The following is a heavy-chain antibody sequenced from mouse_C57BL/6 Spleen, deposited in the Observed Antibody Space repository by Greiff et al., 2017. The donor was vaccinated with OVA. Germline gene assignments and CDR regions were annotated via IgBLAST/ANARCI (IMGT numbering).Heavy chain of an antibody. V-gene: IGHV3-6*01. CDR1: GYSITSGYY. J-gene: IGHJ3*01. CDR2: ISYDGSN. Sequence: ESGPGLVKPSQSLSLTCSVTGYSITSGYYWNWIRQFPGNKLEWMGYISYDGSNNYNPSLKNRISITRDTSKNQFFLKLNSVTTEDTATYYCASTAQAIAYWGQGTLVTVSA. CDR3: ASTAQAIAY. D-gene: IGHD3-2*02.